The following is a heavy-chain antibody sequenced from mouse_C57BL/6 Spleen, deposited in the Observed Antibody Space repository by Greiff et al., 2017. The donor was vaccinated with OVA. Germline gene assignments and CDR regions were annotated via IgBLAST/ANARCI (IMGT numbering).Heavy chain of an antibody. CDR1: GYTFTDYE. J-gene: IGHJ2*01. CDR3: TRRRESFDY. Sequence: QVQLQQSGAELVRPGASVTLSCKASGYTFTDYEMHWVKQTPVHGLEWIGAIDPDTGGTAYNQKFKGKAILTADKSSSTAYMELRSLTSEDSAVYYCTRRRESFDYWGQGTTLTVSS. V-gene: IGHV1-15*01. CDR2: IDPDTGGT.